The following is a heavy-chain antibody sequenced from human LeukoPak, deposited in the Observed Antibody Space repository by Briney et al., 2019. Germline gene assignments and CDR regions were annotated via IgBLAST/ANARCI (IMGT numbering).Heavy chain of an antibody. Sequence: GASVKVSCKASGYTFTTYAIHWVRQAPGQRLEWMGWINAGNGYTKYSQKFQDRVTITRDTSASTAYMELSSLRSEDTAVYYCVRDSPSGSYFDYWGQGTLVTVSS. J-gene: IGHJ4*02. V-gene: IGHV1-3*01. CDR1: GYTFTTYA. CDR2: INAGNGYT. CDR3: VRDSPSGSYFDY. D-gene: IGHD1-26*01.